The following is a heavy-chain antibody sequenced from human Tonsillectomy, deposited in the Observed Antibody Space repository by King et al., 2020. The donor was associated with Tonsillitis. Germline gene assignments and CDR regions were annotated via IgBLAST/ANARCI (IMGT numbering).Heavy chain of an antibody. CDR2: IYYSGST. J-gene: IGHJ4*02. CDR1: GGSISSYY. CDR3: ARHTGRKGYFDY. Sequence: VQLQESGPGLVKPSETLSLTCTVSGGSISSYYWSWIRQPPGKGLEWIGYIYYSGSTNYNPSLKSRVTISVDTSKNQLSLKLSSVTAADTAVYYCARHTGRKGYFDYWGQGTLVTVSS. D-gene: IGHD1-14*01. V-gene: IGHV4-59*08.